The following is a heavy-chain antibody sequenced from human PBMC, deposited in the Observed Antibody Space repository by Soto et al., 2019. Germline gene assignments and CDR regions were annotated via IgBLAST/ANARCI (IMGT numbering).Heavy chain of an antibody. CDR2: FDPEDGET. V-gene: IGHV1-24*01. D-gene: IGHD3-3*01. J-gene: IGHJ6*03. Sequence: ASVKVSCKVSGYTLTELSMHWVRQAPGKGLEWMGGFDPEDGETIYAQKFQGRVTMTEDTSTDTAYMELGSLRSEDTAVYYCATERPRGRFLEWLPGLYYYMDVWGKGTTVTVSS. CDR3: ATERPRGRFLEWLPGLYYYMDV. CDR1: GYTLTELS.